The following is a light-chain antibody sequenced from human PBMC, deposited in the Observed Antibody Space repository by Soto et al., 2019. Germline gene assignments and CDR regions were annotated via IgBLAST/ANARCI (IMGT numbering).Light chain of an antibody. J-gene: IGLJ2*01. CDR3: PSFCSRPGRRGGV. V-gene: IGLV1-40*01. CDR1: SSNIGAGYD. Sequence: QSVLTQPPSVSGAPGQRVTISCTGSSSNIGAGYDVHWYQQLPGTAPKLLIYGNSNRPSGVPDRYSGSKSGTSAYLAITGVQGEEGADYYRPSFCSRPGRRGGVFGGGTKLTVL. CDR2: GNS.